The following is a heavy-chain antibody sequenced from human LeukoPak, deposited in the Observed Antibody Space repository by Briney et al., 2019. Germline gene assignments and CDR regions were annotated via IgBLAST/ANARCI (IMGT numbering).Heavy chain of an antibody. Sequence: ASVKVSCKASGYTFTGYYIHWVRQAPGQGLEWMGWINPNSGGTNYAQKFQGRVTMTRDTSISTVYVELSRLRSDDTAVYYCARLTRFYDSRGYYDTFDIWGQGTMVTVSS. CDR3: ARLTRFYDSRGYYDTFDI. CDR2: INPNSGGT. D-gene: IGHD3-22*01. J-gene: IGHJ3*02. CDR1: GYTFTGYY. V-gene: IGHV1-2*02.